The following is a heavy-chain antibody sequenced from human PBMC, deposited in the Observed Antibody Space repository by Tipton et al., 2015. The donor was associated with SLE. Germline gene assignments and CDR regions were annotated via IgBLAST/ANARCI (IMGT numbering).Heavy chain of an antibody. V-gene: IGHV5-51*01. CDR1: GYTFATYW. Sequence: QLVQSGEEVKKAGESLKISCKGSGYTFATYWIGWVRQIPGKGLEWMGIIYPADSDTRYSPSFQGQVTISVDRSIDTAYLQWSSLKASDTAMYYCARPTMTIVTSYSDYWGQGTLVTVSS. CDR2: IYPADSDT. J-gene: IGHJ4*02. CDR3: ARPTMTIVTSYSDY. D-gene: IGHD4-17*01.